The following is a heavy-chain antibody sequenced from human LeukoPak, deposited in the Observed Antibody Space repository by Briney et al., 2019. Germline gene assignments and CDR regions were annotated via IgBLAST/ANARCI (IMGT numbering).Heavy chain of an antibody. CDR3: ARILSGYSYGYPDY. CDR2: ISAYNGNT. J-gene: IGHJ4*02. Sequence: ASVKVSCKASGYTFTSYGISWVRQAPGQGLEWMGWISAYNGNTNYAQKLQGRVTMTRDTSTSTVYMELSSLRSEDTAVYYCARILSGYSYGYPDYWGQGTLVTVSS. CDR1: GYTFTSYG. V-gene: IGHV1-18*01. D-gene: IGHD5-18*01.